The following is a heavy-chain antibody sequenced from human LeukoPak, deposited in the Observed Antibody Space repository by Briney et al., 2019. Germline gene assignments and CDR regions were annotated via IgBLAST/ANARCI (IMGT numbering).Heavy chain of an antibody. CDR3: ARWGGYSYGLPY. CDR1: GGSISSYY. D-gene: IGHD5-18*01. Sequence: PSETLSLTCTVSGGSISSYYWSWIRQPPGKGLEWIGYIYYSGSTNYNPSLKSRLTISVDTSKNQFSLKLSSVTAADTAVYYCARWGGYSYGLPYWGQGTLVTVSS. J-gene: IGHJ4*02. CDR2: IYYSGST. V-gene: IGHV4-59*01.